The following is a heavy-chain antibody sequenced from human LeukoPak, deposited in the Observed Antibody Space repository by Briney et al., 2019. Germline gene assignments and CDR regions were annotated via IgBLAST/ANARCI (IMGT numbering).Heavy chain of an antibody. V-gene: IGHV3-33*01. CDR3: ARDPSRQWELLFDY. Sequence: GGALRLSSAASGFTFSSYVMHSVRQAPGKGLEWVAVIWYDGSIKYYADFVKGRFTISKDNSKNPLYLQMNGRRAEDTAVYCCARDPSRQWELLFDYWGQGTLVTVSS. D-gene: IGHD1-26*01. CDR2: IWYDGSIK. CDR1: GFTFSSYV. J-gene: IGHJ4*02.